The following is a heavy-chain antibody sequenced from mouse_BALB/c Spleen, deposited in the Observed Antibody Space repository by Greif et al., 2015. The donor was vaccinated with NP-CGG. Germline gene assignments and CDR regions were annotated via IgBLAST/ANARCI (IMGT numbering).Heavy chain of an antibody. Sequence: VQLQQSGPELVKPGASVKMSCKASGYTFTSYVMHWVKQKPGQGLEWIGYINPYNDGTKYNEKFKGKATLTSDKSSSTAYMELSSLTSEDSAVYYCARKGSYYYGSSYWYFDVWGAGTTVTVSS. CDR2: INPYNDGT. CDR1: GYTFTSYV. CDR3: ARKGSYYYGSSYWYFDV. J-gene: IGHJ1*01. D-gene: IGHD1-1*01. V-gene: IGHV1-14*01.